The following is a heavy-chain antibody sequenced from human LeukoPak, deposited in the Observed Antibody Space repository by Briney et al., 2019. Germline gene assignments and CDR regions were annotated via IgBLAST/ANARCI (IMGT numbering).Heavy chain of an antibody. V-gene: IGHV1-69*13. CDR2: IIPIFGTA. Sequence: ASVKVSCKASGGTFSSYAISWVRQAPGQGLEWMGGIIPIFGTANYAQKFQGRVTITADESTSTAYMELRSLRSDDTAVYYCAREAPRIVVVVAATQYYGMDVWGQGTTVTVSS. CDR1: GGTFSSYA. J-gene: IGHJ6*02. CDR3: AREAPRIVVVVAATQYYGMDV. D-gene: IGHD2-15*01.